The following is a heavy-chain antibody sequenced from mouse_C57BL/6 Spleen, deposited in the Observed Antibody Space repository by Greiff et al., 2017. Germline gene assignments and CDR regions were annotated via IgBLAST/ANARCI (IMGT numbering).Heavy chain of an antibody. CDR3: ARNDFAWFAY. V-gene: IGHV1-64*01. CDR2: IHPNSGST. CDR1: GYTFTSYW. J-gene: IGHJ3*01. Sequence: VQLQQPGAELVKPGASVKLSCKASGYTFTSYWMHWLKQRPGQATEWIGMIHPNSGSTNYNEKFKSKATLTVDKSSSTAYMQLSSLTSEDSAVYYCARNDFAWFAYWGQGTLVTVSA. D-gene: IGHD2-4*01.